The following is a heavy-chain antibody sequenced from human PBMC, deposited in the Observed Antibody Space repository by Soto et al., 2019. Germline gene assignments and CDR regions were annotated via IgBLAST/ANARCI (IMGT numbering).Heavy chain of an antibody. D-gene: IGHD3-3*01. J-gene: IGHJ1*01. CDR3: AKENRDYDFWSGSYSWYFQH. Sequence: GGSLRLSCAASGFTFSSYAMSWVRQAPGKGLEWVSAISGSGGSTYYADSVKGRFTISRDNSKNTLYLQMNSLRAEDTAVYYCAKENRDYDFWSGSYSWYFQHWGQGTLVTVSS. CDR1: GFTFSSYA. CDR2: ISGSGGST. V-gene: IGHV3-23*01.